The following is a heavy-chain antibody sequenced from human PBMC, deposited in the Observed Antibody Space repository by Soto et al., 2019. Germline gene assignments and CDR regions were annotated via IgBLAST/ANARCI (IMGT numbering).Heavy chain of an antibody. Sequence: QVQLVQSGAEVKKPGASVTVSCKASGYTFTTYGVSWVRQAPGQGLEWPGWINGYNGNAKYAENLQGRVTMTTDTSTSTAYMELRSLRSDDTAVYYCARMGDVPYYYYGMDVWGQGTRVTVSS. CDR1: GYTFTTYG. D-gene: IGHD3-16*01. J-gene: IGHJ6*02. V-gene: IGHV1-18*01. CDR2: INGYNGNA. CDR3: ARMGDVPYYYYGMDV.